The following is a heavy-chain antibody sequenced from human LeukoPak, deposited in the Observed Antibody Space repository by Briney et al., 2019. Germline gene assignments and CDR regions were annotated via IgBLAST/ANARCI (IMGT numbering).Heavy chain of an antibody. CDR1: GFIFSDHY. CDR3: ARALDVATMMGAFDV. V-gene: IGHV3-72*01. Sequence: GGSLRLSCVASGFIFSDHYMDWVRQAPGKGLEWVARMRKKVNSYTTEYAASVRGRFTISRDDSKNSVYLQMNSLRTDDTAVYYCARALDVATMMGAFDVWGHGTMVTVSS. CDR2: MRKKVNSYTT. D-gene: IGHD5-24*01. J-gene: IGHJ3*01.